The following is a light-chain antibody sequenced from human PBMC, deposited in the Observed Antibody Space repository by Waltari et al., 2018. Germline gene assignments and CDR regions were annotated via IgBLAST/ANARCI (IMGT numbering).Light chain of an antibody. V-gene: IGKV3-20*01. CDR1: QSIGRS. Sequence: EIVLTQSPCTLSLSPGERATLPCRASQSIGRSLVWYQQKPGQAPRLLIYDVSRRATGIPDRFSGSGYGTDFSLTISRLEPEDFAVYYCQKYERLPATFGQGTTVEIK. J-gene: IGKJ1*01. CDR3: QKYERLPAT. CDR2: DVS.